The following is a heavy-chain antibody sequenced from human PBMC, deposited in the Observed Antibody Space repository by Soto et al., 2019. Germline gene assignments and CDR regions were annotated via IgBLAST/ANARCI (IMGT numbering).Heavy chain of an antibody. D-gene: IGHD1-7*01. CDR2: IYSGGST. CDR1: GFTVSSNY. Sequence: GGSLRLSCAASGFTVSSNYMSWVRQAPGKGLEWVSVIYSGGSTYYADSVKGRFTISGDNSKNTLYLQMNSLRAEDTAVYYCARGYNWNSRKPYYYGMDVWGQGTTVTVSS. CDR3: ARGYNWNSRKPYYYGMDV. V-gene: IGHV3-53*01. J-gene: IGHJ6*02.